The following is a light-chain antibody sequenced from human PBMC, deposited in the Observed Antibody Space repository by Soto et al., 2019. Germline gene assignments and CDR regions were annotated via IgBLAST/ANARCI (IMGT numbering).Light chain of an antibody. V-gene: IGKV2-30*01. J-gene: IGKJ1*01. CDR2: KVS. Sequence: DVVMTQSPLSLPVNLGQPASISCRSSQSLVYRDGNTYLNWFQQRPGQSPRRLIYKVSNRDSGVPDRFSGSGSGTNFTLKISRVEAEDVGVYYCLQGTLWPKTFGQGTKVE. CDR1: QSLVYRDGNTY. CDR3: LQGTLWPKT.